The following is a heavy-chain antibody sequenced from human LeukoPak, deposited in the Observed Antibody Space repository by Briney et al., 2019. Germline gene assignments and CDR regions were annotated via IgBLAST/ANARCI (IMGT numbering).Heavy chain of an antibody. CDR3: ARGRRYCSGGSCYSYGY. CDR2: MNPNSGNT. V-gene: IGHV1-8*01. Sequence: ASVKVSCKASGYTFTSYDINWVRQATGQGLEWMGWMNPNSGNTGYAQKFQGRVTMTRNTSISTAYVELSSLRSEDTAVYYCARGRRYCSGGSCYSYGYWGQGTLVTVSS. D-gene: IGHD2-15*01. J-gene: IGHJ4*02. CDR1: GYTFTSYD.